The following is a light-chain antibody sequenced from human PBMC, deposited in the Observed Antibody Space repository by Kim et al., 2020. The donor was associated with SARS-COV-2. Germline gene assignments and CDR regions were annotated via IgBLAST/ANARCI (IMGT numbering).Light chain of an antibody. J-gene: IGLJ2*01. CDR3: QAWDRRTVI. CDR2: EGT. CDR1: ELGDKY. V-gene: IGLV3-1*01. Sequence: SYELTQPPSLSVFPGQTATIACSGDELGDKYACWYQQKPGQSPVLVIYEGTERPSGIPERFSGSKSGTTATLTISGTQTLDEADYYCQAWDRRTVIFGGGTQLTVL.